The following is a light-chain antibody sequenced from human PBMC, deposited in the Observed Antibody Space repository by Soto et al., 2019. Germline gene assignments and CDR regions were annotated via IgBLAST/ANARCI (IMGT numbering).Light chain of an antibody. J-gene: IGKJ4*01. Sequence: DIQLTQSPSFLSASVGDRVTITCRASQGISSYVAWYQQKPGKAPKVLIYAASTWKSGVPSRFSGSGSGTEFTLTISSLQPEDFATYHCQQVKNYPLTFGGGTRVEIK. CDR3: QQVKNYPLT. CDR1: QGISSY. CDR2: AAS. V-gene: IGKV1-9*01.